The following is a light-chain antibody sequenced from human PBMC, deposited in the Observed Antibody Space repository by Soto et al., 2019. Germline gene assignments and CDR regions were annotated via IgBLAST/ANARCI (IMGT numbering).Light chain of an antibody. J-gene: IGKJ2*01. V-gene: IGKV3-20*01. CDR2: DAS. Sequence: EVVLTQFPGTLSLSPGERATLSCRASEAIGYNYLAWYRQQSGLAPTLLIYDASTRAPGIPDRFSGSGSGTAFTLTLSSLEPGDFAVYYCQQYDTSYTFGPGTRLQI. CDR3: QQYDTSYT. CDR1: EAIGYNY.